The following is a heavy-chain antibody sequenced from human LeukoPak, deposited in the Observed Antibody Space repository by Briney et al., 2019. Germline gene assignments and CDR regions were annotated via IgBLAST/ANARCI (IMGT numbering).Heavy chain of an antibody. Sequence: ASVKVSCKASGYTFTSYGISWVRQAPGQGLEWMGWISAYNGNTNYAQKLQGRVTMTTDTSTSTAYMELRSLRSDDTAVYYCARDSGPYDFWSGYQSKYSWFDPWGQGTLVTVSS. CDR1: GYTFTSYG. CDR2: ISAYNGNT. D-gene: IGHD3-3*01. CDR3: ARDSGPYDFWSGYQSKYSWFDP. J-gene: IGHJ5*02. V-gene: IGHV1-18*01.